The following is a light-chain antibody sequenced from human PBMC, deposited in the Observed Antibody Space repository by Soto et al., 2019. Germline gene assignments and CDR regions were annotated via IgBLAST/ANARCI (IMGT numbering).Light chain of an antibody. CDR2: EVS. J-gene: IGLJ3*02. V-gene: IGLV2-14*01. CDR1: SSDIGGFNY. Sequence: QSALTQPASASGSPGQSITISCSGTSSDIGGFNYVSWYQQHPGTAPKLIIYEVSNRPSGISNRFSGSKSGNTASLTISGLQAEDEADYYCSSYTTTGTLGVFGGGTKLTVL. CDR3: SSYTTTGTLGV.